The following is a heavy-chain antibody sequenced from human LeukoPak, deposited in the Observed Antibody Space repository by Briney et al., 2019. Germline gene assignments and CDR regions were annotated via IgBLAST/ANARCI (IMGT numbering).Heavy chain of an antibody. Sequence: PGGSLRLSCAASGFTFRNYWMSWVRQAPGKGLEWVANINQDESETYYVDSMKGRFTISRDNAKNSLCLQMNSPRAEDTAIYYCARAVETGTVDYWGQGTLVTVSS. J-gene: IGHJ4*02. CDR2: INQDESET. D-gene: IGHD6-13*01. V-gene: IGHV3-7*03. CDR3: ARAVETGTVDY. CDR1: GFTFRNYW.